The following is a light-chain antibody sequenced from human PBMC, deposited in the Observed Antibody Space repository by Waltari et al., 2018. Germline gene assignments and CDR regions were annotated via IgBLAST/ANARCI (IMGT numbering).Light chain of an antibody. Sequence: EIVMTQSPATLSVTPGERATLSCRASQSVSSNLAWYLQKPGQAPRLLIYGASTRATGIPARFSGSGSWTEFTLTISSLQSEDFAVYYCLQYNNWPPLTFGGGTKVEIK. CDR2: GAS. CDR3: LQYNNWPPLT. CDR1: QSVSSN. V-gene: IGKV3-15*01. J-gene: IGKJ4*01.